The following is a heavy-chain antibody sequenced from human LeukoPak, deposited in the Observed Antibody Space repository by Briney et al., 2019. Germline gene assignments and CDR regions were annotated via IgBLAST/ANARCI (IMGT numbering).Heavy chain of an antibody. D-gene: IGHD1-1*01. Sequence: GSSLRISCTGSGYSFTSYRISWRREMRGKRLGWMGMIDPSDSSTNYSPSFQDHVTISADKSISTAYLQWSSLKASDTAMYYCGRRLEGDYWGQGTLVTVSS. CDR1: GYSFTSYR. CDR3: GRRLEGDY. CDR2: IDPSDSST. J-gene: IGHJ4*02. V-gene: IGHV5-10-1*01.